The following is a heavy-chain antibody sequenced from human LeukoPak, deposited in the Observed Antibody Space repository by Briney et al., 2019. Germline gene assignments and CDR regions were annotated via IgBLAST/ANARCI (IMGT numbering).Heavy chain of an antibody. D-gene: IGHD3-3*01. J-gene: IGHJ5*02. CDR1: GGSISSYY. Sequence: PSEPLSLTCTVSGGSISSYYWSWIRQPAGKGLEWIGRIYTSGSTNYNPSLKSRVTMSVDTSKNQFSLKLSSVTAADTAVYYCAREGGLYYDFWSGYFDPWGQGTLVTVSS. V-gene: IGHV4-4*07. CDR3: AREGGLYYDFWSGYFDP. CDR2: IYTSGST.